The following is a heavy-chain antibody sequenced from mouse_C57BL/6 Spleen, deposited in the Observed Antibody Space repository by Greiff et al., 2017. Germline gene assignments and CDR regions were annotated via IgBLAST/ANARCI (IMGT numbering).Heavy chain of an antibody. D-gene: IGHD2-1*01. CDR3: ARSGNLQYYFDY. Sequence: QVQLQQPGAELVRPGSSVKLSCKASGYTFTSYWMDWVKQRPGQGLEWIGNIYPSDSETHYNQKFKDKATLTVDKSSSTAYMQLSSLTSEDSAVXYCARSGNLQYYFDYWGQGTTLTVSS. J-gene: IGHJ2*01. V-gene: IGHV1-61*01. CDR2: IYPSDSET. CDR1: GYTFTSYW.